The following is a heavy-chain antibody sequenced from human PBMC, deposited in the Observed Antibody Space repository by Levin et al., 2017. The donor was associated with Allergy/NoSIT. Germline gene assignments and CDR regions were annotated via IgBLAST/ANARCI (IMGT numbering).Heavy chain of an antibody. CDR2: ISSTSTTI. CDR3: ARDSDTRGWYVPDPHSMDV. J-gene: IGHJ6*03. V-gene: IGHV3-48*01. Sequence: PGGSLRLSCAASGFTFSTYSMNWVRQAPGKGLQWVSFISSTSTTIYYVDSVKGRFTISRDNAKNSLYLQMNGLRAEDTAVYYCARDSDTRGWYVPDPHSMDVWGRGTTVTVSS. D-gene: IGHD6-19*01. CDR1: GFTFSTYS.